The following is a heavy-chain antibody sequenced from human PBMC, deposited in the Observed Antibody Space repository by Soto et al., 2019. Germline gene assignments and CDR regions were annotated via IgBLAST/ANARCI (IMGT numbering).Heavy chain of an antibody. CDR2: ISGGGDET. J-gene: IGHJ4*02. D-gene: IGHD1-1*01. CDR1: GFTFRSYA. Sequence: EVQLLESGGGLVQPGGSLRLSCAASGFTFRSYAMTWVRQAPGRGLEWVSGISGGGDETYNADSVKGRFTISRDNSKKKLYLEKNRLRGEKTAIFYCGKKGEAYKGGWDHFDHWGQGTLITVSS. V-gene: IGHV3-23*01. CDR3: GKKGEAYKGGWDHFDH.